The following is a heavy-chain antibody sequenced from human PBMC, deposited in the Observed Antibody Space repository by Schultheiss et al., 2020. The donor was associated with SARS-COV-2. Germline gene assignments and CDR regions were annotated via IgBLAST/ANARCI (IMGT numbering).Heavy chain of an antibody. CDR1: GGSISSYY. V-gene: IGHV4-59*01. Sequence: GSLSLTCTVSGGSISSYYWSWIRQPPGKGLEWIGYIYYSGSTNYNPSLKSRVTISVDTSKNQFSLKLSSVTAADTAVYYCARGPGIVVVTTWGAFDIWGQGTMVTVSS. CDR3: ARGPGIVVVTTWGAFDI. D-gene: IGHD3-22*01. CDR2: IYYSGST. J-gene: IGHJ3*02.